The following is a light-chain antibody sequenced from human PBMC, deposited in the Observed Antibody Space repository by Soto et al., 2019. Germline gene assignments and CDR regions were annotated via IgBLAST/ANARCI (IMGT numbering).Light chain of an antibody. CDR1: HDIRDH. CDR3: HQYDNLSQT. Sequence: IQMTQSPSSLSASVGDRVTLTCPASHDIRDHLNWYQQKPGKPPKLLIYDASNLQTGVPSRFSGSGSGTDFTFTISSLQPEDIATYFCHQYDNLSQTFGPGTKVAI. J-gene: IGKJ3*01. CDR2: DAS. V-gene: IGKV1-33*01.